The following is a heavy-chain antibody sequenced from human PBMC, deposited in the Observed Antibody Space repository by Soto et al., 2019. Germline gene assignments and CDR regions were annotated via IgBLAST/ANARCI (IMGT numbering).Heavy chain of an antibody. CDR1: GGSISSGDYY. J-gene: IGHJ4*02. V-gene: IGHV4-30-4*01. D-gene: IGHD3-9*01. CDR3: ASLTFYDVLTGYYFDS. CDR2: IYYSGNT. Sequence: SETLSLTCTVSGGSISSGDYYWSWIRQPPGKGLEWIGDIYYSGNTYYNPSLKSRVSMSIDGSKNQFSLKLSSVAAADTAVYYCASLTFYDVLTGYYFDSWGQGTLVTVSS.